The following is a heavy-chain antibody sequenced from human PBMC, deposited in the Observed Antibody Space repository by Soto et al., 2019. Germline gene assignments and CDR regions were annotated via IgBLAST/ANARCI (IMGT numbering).Heavy chain of an antibody. V-gene: IGHV4-34*01. Sequence: SETLSLTCAVYGGSFSGYYWSWIRQPPGKGLEWIGEINHSGSTNYNPSLKSRVTISVDTSKNQFSLKLSSVTAADTAVYYCARAPYYDYIWGSYPFDYWGQGTLVTVSS. J-gene: IGHJ4*02. CDR3: ARAPYYDYIWGSYPFDY. CDR1: GGSFSGYY. D-gene: IGHD3-16*02. CDR2: INHSGST.